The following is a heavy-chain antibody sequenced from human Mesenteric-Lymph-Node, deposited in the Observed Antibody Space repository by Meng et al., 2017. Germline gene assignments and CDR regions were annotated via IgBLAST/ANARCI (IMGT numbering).Heavy chain of an antibody. V-gene: IGHV3-33*01. CDR2: IWYDGTDK. J-gene: IGHJ4*02. D-gene: IGHD1-20*01. Sequence: QVQLVESGGGVGQPGRCLRLSCAASGFTFGTYGRNWVRQAPGKGLEWVAVIWYDGTDKFYGDSVKGRFTISRDNSKNTLFLQMNSLTVDDTAVYYCARADDNWIIIEYWGQGTLVTVSS. CDR3: ARADDNWIIIEY. CDR1: GFTFGTYG.